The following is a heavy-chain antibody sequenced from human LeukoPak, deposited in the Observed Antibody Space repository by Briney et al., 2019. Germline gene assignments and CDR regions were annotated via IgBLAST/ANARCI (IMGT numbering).Heavy chain of an antibody. Sequence: TGGSLRLSCAPSGFMFNDYALHWVRQAPGKGLEWVSSISWNSGNMYYVDSVKGRFTISRDNPKNTLYLQMNSLRAEDTAVYYCAKDGELHDFWSVYYKKYYYYMDVWGKGTTVTVSS. CDR2: ISWNSGNM. CDR1: GFMFNDYA. CDR3: AKDGELHDFWSVYYKKYYYYMDV. J-gene: IGHJ6*03. V-gene: IGHV3-9*01. D-gene: IGHD3-3*01.